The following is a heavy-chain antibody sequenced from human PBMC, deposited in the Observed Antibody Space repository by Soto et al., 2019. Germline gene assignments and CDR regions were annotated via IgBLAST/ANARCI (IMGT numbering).Heavy chain of an antibody. V-gene: IGHV4-59*01. CDR3: ASTARSCSGGSCYEYFQH. CDR1: GGSIRSYY. Sequence: SESLDLTSTVSGGSIRSYYWSGIRQPPGKGLEWIGYIYYSGSTNYNPSLKSRVTISVDTSKNQFSLKLSSVTAADTAVYYCASTARSCSGGSCYEYFQHWGQGTLVTVAS. CDR2: IYYSGST. J-gene: IGHJ1*01. D-gene: IGHD2-15*01.